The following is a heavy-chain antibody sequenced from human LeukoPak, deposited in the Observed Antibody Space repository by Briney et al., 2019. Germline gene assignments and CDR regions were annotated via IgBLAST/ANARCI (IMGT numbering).Heavy chain of an antibody. CDR3: ARVRGYCSSTICSRYYFDY. J-gene: IGHJ4*02. V-gene: IGHV4-38-2*02. CDR1: GYSISSGYY. Sequence: PSETLSLTCTVSGYSISSGYYWGWIRQPPGKGLEWIGTIYHSGSTYYNPSLKSRVTISVDTSKNQFSLKLTSVTAADTAVYYCARVRGYCSSTICSRYYFDYWGQGTLVTVSS. D-gene: IGHD2-2*01. CDR2: IYHSGST.